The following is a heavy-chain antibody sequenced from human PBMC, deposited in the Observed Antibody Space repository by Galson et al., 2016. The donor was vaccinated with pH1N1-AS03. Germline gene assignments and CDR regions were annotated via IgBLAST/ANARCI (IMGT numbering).Heavy chain of an antibody. V-gene: IGHV4-4*02. J-gene: IGHJ6*02. CDR1: GFTFSTYW. Sequence: SLRLSCAASGFTFSTYWMSWVRQAPGKGLEWIGEVSHAGRTNYSPSLKSRVTISLDKSKNQFSLQLTSVTAADTAVYYCARERWQRHDSGYYGMDVWGRGTTVTVSS. CDR2: VSHAGRT. CDR3: ARERWQRHDSGYYGMDV. D-gene: IGHD6-25*01.